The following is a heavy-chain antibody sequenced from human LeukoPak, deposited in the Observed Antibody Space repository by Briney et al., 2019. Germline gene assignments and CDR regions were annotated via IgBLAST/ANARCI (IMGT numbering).Heavy chain of an antibody. CDR3: AAYIVHGY. CDR1: GFTFSSYA. Sequence: PGGSLRLSCAASGFTFSSYAMHWVRQAPGKGLEWVAVISYDGSNKYYADSVKGRFTISRDNSKNTLYLQMNSLRAEDTAVYYCAAYIVHGYWGQGTLVTVPS. V-gene: IGHV3-30-3*01. D-gene: IGHD2-15*01. J-gene: IGHJ4*02. CDR2: ISYDGSNK.